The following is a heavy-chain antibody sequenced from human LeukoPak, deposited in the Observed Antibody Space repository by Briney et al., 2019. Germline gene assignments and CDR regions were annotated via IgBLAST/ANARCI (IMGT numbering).Heavy chain of an antibody. CDR1: GFTFSSYA. D-gene: IGHD3-22*01. Sequence: GRSLRLSCAASGFTFSSYAMHWVRQAPGKGLEWVAVISYDGSNKYYADSVKGRFTISRDNSKNTLYLQMNSLRAEDTAVYYCARGTWTNMYYYDSSGSRGHFDYWGQGTLVTVSS. V-gene: IGHV3-30-3*01. J-gene: IGHJ4*02. CDR3: ARGTWTNMYYYDSSGSRGHFDY. CDR2: ISYDGSNK.